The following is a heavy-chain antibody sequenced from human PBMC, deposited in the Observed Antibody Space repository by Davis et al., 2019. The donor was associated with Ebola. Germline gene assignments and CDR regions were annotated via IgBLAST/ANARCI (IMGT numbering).Heavy chain of an antibody. J-gene: IGHJ6*02. CDR3: AGGYCSSTSCYSGLVYYGMDV. D-gene: IGHD2-2*01. CDR1: GGSISSYY. Sequence: SETLSLTCTVSGGSISSYYLSCIRQPPGTVLEWIGYIYYSGSTYYNPSLKSRVTISVDTSKNQFSLKLSSVTAADTAVYYCAGGYCSSTSCYSGLVYYGMDVWGQGTTVTVSS. V-gene: IGHV4-59*01. CDR2: IYYSGST.